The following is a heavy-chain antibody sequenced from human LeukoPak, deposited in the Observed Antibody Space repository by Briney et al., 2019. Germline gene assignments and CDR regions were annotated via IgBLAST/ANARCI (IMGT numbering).Heavy chain of an antibody. CDR3: ARDLDYSGSYSNAFDI. V-gene: IGHV1-69*13. CDR1: GGTFSSYA. D-gene: IGHD1-26*01. CDR2: SIPIFGTA. J-gene: IGHJ3*02. Sequence: GASVKVSRKASGGTFSSYAISWVRQAPGQGRKWLGGSIPIFGTANYAQKFQGRVTITADESTSTAYTELSSLRSEDTAVYYCARDLDYSGSYSNAFDIWGRGTMVTVSS.